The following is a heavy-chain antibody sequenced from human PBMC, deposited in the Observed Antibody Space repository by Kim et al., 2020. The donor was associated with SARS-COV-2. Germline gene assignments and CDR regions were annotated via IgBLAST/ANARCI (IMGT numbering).Heavy chain of an antibody. CDR1: GGTFSSYA. CDR3: ATGEVVWGDYFDY. V-gene: IGHV1-69*04. J-gene: IGHJ4*02. CDR2: IIPILGIA. Sequence: SVKVSCKASGGTFSSYAISWVRQAPGQGLEWMGRIIPILGIANYAQKFQGRVTHTADKSTSTAYMEPSSLRSEDTAVYYCATGEVVWGDYFDYLGQGTL. D-gene: IGHD3-10*01.